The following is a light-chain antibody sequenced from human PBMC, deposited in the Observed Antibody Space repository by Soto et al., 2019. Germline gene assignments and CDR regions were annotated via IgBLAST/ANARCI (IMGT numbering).Light chain of an antibody. Sequence: DIHLTQSPASLSASVGDSVPVTCLASQGISTYLNWYQQKPGKAPKLLIYAASSLQSGVPSRFSGSGSETDFTLTISSLQPEDFATYSCRQSYSTTWTFGQGTKVDIK. V-gene: IGKV1-39*01. J-gene: IGKJ1*01. CDR1: QGISTY. CDR3: RQSYSTTWT. CDR2: AAS.